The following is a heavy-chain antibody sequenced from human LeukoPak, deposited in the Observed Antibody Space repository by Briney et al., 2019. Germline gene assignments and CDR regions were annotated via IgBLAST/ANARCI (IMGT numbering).Heavy chain of an antibody. V-gene: IGHV4-61*01. D-gene: IGHD1-26*01. CDR1: GGSIGGNSY. J-gene: IGHJ4*02. Sequence: SSETLSLTCTVSGGSIGGNSYWSWIRQPPGKGPEWIGHISNSGSTYYSPSLSSRVTISLDTSKNQLSLKLRSVTAADTAVYYCARGGASSIPLDYWGRGTLVTVSS. CDR3: ARGGASSIPLDY. CDR2: ISNSGST.